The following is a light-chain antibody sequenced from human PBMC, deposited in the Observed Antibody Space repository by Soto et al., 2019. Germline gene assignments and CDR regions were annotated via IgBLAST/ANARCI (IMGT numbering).Light chain of an antibody. V-gene: IGLV1-40*01. CDR2: GNS. J-gene: IGLJ3*02. CDR1: SSNIGAGYD. CDR3: QSYDRSQSGCG. Sequence: QSVLTQPPSVSGAPGQRVTISCTGSSSNIGAGYDVHWYQQLPGTAPKLLIYGNSNRPQGVPDRLSGSKSGTSASLAITGRRAEDEADYYYQSYDRSQSGCGFGGGTKLTVL.